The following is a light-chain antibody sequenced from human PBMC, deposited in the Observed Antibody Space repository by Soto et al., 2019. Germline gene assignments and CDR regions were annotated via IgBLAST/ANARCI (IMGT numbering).Light chain of an antibody. Sequence: QSALTQPASVSGSPGQSITISCTGTSSDVGGYNYVSWYQQHPGKAPKFMIYEVSNRPSGVSNRFSGSKSVITASLTISGLQAEDEADYYCSSYTSSSTPWVFGGGTKLTVL. CDR3: SSYTSSSTPWV. J-gene: IGLJ3*02. CDR2: EVS. CDR1: SSDVGGYNY. V-gene: IGLV2-14*01.